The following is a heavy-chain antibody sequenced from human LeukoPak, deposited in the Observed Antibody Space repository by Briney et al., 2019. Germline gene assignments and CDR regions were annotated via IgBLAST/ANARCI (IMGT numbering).Heavy chain of an antibody. CDR3: ARDYPPTYYYDSSGELGAFDI. CDR2: ISSSSSYI. D-gene: IGHD3-22*01. V-gene: IGHV3-21*01. Sequence: PGGSLRLSCAASGFTFSSYSMNSVRQAPGKGLEWVSSISSSSSYIYYADSVKGRFTITRDNAKNSLYLQMNSLRAEDTAVYYCARDYPPTYYYDSSGELGAFDIWGQGTMVTVSS. J-gene: IGHJ3*02. CDR1: GFTFSSYS.